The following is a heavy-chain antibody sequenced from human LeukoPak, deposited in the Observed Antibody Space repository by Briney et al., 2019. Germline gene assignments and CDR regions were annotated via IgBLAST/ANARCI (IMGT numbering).Heavy chain of an antibody. V-gene: IGHV4-59*01. Sequence: SETLSLTCTVSGGSISSYYWSWIRQPPGKGLEWIGYISYSGSTNYNPSLKSRVTISVDTSKNQFSLTLNSMTAADTAVYYCARAGYYYYMDVWGKGTTVTVSS. CDR1: GGSISSYY. J-gene: IGHJ6*03. CDR3: ARAGYYYYMDV. CDR2: ISYSGST.